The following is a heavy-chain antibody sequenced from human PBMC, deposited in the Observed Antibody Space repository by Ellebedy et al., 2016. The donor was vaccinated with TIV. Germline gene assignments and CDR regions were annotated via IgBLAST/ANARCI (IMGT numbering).Heavy chain of an antibody. CDR3: ARDRGDYSISGP. D-gene: IGHD4-11*01. V-gene: IGHV3-74*01. CDR2: IKSDGSST. Sequence: HTGGSLRLSCVASGFTFGRYRMHWVRQAPGNTLVWVSRIKSDGSSTTYADSVKGRFTTSRDNARNTLYLQMNNLRGEDTAVYFCARDRGDYSISGPWGQGTLVTVSS. J-gene: IGHJ5*02. CDR1: GFTFGRYR.